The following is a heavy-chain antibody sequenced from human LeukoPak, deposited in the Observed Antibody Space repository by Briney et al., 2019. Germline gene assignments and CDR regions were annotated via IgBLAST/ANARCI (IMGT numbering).Heavy chain of an antibody. CDR2: IHASGTT. V-gene: IGHV4-4*07. Sequence: IPSETLSLTCNVSGGSISSYFWTWIRQPAGKGLEWIGRIHASGTTNYNSSLKSRVSMSVDTSKNQFSLKLTSVTAADTAVYFCARDGADVYGRAFDYWARGPWSASPQ. CDR1: GGSISSYF. D-gene: IGHD3-10*01. CDR3: ARDGADVYGRAFDY. J-gene: IGHJ4*02.